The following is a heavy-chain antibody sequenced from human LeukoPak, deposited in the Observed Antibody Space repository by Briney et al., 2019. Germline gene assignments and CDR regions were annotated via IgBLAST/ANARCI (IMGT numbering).Heavy chain of an antibody. J-gene: IGHJ5*02. V-gene: IGHV4-59*01. CDR1: GGSICSYY. D-gene: IGHD1-1*01. CDR2: IYYSGST. Sequence: PPETLSPTCAVSGGSICSYYGSWVRQPPGEGLEWVGYIYYSGSTNYNPSLKSRVTISVDTSKNQFSLKLSSVTAADTAVYYCAREGTAGTNLNWCDPWGQGTLVTVSS. CDR3: AREGTAGTNLNWCDP.